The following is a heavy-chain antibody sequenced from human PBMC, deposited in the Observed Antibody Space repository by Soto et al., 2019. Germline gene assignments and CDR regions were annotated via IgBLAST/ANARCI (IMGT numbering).Heavy chain of an antibody. D-gene: IGHD2-2*01. V-gene: IGHV4-34*01. J-gene: IGHJ3*02. CDR1: GGSFSGYY. Sequence: QVQLQQWGAGLLKPSETLSLTCAVYGGSFSGYYWSWIRQPPGKGLEWIGEINHSGSTNYNPSLKSRVTISVDTSKSQFSLKLSSVTAADTAVYYCARGWGYCSSTSCYDAFDIWGQGTMVTVSS. CDR3: ARGWGYCSSTSCYDAFDI. CDR2: INHSGST.